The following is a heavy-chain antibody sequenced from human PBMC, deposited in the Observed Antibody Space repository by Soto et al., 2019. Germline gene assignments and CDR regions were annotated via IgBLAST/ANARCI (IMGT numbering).Heavy chain of an antibody. CDR1: VVVFIDYS. CDR2: ISESGGST. CDR3: AKRSPYSSGWYSPIFDY. Sequence: LGLSCAASVVVFIDYSMSWVRPTPGKGLEWVSVISESGGSTHYADSVRGRFTVSRDNSKNSLSLRMNSLRDEDTAVYFCAKRSPYSSGWYSPIFDYWGQGARVTVSS. J-gene: IGHJ4*02. D-gene: IGHD6-13*01. V-gene: IGHV3-23*01.